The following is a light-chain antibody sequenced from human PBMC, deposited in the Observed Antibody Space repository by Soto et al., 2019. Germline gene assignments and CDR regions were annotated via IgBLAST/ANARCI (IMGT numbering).Light chain of an antibody. J-gene: IGLJ1*01. CDR3: SSYAGSNNYV. Sequence: QSVLTQPPSASGSPGQSLTISCTGTSSDVGGYNYVSWYQQHPGKAPKLMIYEVSKRPSGVPDRFSGSKSGNTASLTVSGLQAEDEADYYCSSYAGSNNYVFGPGTKVT. CDR2: EVS. CDR1: SSDVGGYNY. V-gene: IGLV2-8*01.